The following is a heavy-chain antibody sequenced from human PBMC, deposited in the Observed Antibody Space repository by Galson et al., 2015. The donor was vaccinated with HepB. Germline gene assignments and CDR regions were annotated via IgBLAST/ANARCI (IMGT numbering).Heavy chain of an antibody. Sequence: SVKVSCKVSGYTLTELSMHWVRQAPGKGLEWMGGFDPEDGETIYAQKFQGRVTMTEDTSTDTAYMELSSLRSEDTAVYYCAGMVDSNHYYYYMDVWGKGTTVTVSS. CDR2: FDPEDGET. J-gene: IGHJ6*03. CDR3: AGMVDSNHYYYYMDV. V-gene: IGHV1-24*01. CDR1: GYTLTELS. D-gene: IGHD3-10*01.